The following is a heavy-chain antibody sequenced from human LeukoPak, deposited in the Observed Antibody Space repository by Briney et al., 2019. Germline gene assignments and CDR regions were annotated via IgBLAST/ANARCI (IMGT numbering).Heavy chain of an antibody. Sequence: GASVKVSCKASGYTFTTFYVHWVRQAAGQGLEWMGMIRPSDGSTRYAEKFQGRVTMTRDTSTSTVYMEVSRLRSEDTAVYYCASTGPTVQYFDYWGQGALVTVSS. CDR1: GYTFTTFY. J-gene: IGHJ4*02. D-gene: IGHD4-11*01. CDR2: IRPSDGST. V-gene: IGHV1-46*01. CDR3: ASTGPTVQYFDY.